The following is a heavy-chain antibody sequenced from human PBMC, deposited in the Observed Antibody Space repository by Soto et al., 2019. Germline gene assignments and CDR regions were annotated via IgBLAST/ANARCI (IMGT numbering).Heavy chain of an antibody. D-gene: IGHD3-3*01. J-gene: IGHJ6*02. CDR2: IIPMFGTA. CDR1: GGTLNNYA. V-gene: IGHV1-69*01. CDR3: ARDPTRGGVVLQDYGMDV. Sequence: QVQLVQSGAAVRKPGSSVKVSCKASGGTLNNYAVSWVRQAPGQGLEWMGGIIPMFGTANYAQKFQDRVTITADESTSTVYVELTSLRSEDTAIYYCARDPTRGGVVLQDYGMDVWGQGTSVTVSS.